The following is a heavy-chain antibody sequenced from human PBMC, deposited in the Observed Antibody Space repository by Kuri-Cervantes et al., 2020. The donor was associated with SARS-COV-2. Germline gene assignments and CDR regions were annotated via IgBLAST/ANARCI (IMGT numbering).Heavy chain of an antibody. CDR2: IYSGGAT. V-gene: IGHV3-66*01. Sequence: GESLKISCAASGFTVRSNYMTWVRKGPGKGLEWVSIIYSGGATYYADSVKGRFTISRDNSKNTVYLQMNSLRTEDTAVYYCARDGTSWYFDYWGQGTLVTVSS. J-gene: IGHJ4*02. CDR3: ARDGTSWYFDY. D-gene: IGHD2-2*01. CDR1: GFTVRSNY.